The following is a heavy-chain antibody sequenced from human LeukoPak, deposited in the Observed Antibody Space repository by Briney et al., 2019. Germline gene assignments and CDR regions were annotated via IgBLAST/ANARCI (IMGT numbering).Heavy chain of an antibody. V-gene: IGHV3-30*04. Sequence: GRSLRLSCAASGFTFSSYAMHWVRQAPGKGLEWVAVISYDGSNKYYADSVKGRFTISRDNSKNTLYLQMNSLRAEDTAVYYCARAVSKILTSPRGYNWFDPWGQGTLVTVSS. J-gene: IGHJ5*02. CDR2: ISYDGSNK. CDR3: ARAVSKILTSPRGYNWFDP. CDR1: GFTFSSYA. D-gene: IGHD3-9*01.